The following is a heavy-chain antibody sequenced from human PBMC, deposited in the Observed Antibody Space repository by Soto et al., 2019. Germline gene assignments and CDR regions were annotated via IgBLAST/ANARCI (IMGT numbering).Heavy chain of an antibody. CDR3: ARSYRDSYEH. Sequence: QVQLQESGPRLVKPSETLSLTCNVSGGSISNNYWKWIRQPAGKGLEWIGRIYSNGRTNFNPSLKSRISMSIDTSKNQFSLKLTSVTAADTAVYYCARSYRDSYEHWGQGTLVTVSS. D-gene: IGHD4-17*01. CDR2: IYSNGRT. CDR1: GGSISNNY. J-gene: IGHJ1*01. V-gene: IGHV4-4*07.